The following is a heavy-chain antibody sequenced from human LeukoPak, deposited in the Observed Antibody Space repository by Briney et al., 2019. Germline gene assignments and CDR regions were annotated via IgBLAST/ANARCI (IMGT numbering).Heavy chain of an antibody. Sequence: GGSLRLSCAASGFTFSNAWMSWVRQAPGKGLEWVGRIKSKTDGGTTDYAAPVKGRFTISRDDSKNTLYLQMNSLKTEDTAVYYCTYDSSGLDAFDIWGQGTMVTVSS. J-gene: IGHJ3*02. CDR1: GFTFSNAW. CDR3: TYDSSGLDAFDI. CDR2: IKSKTDGGTT. V-gene: IGHV3-15*01. D-gene: IGHD3-22*01.